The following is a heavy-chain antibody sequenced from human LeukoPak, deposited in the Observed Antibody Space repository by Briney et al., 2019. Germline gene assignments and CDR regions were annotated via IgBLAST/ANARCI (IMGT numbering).Heavy chain of an antibody. CDR2: IKQDGSEK. V-gene: IGHV3-7*04. Sequence: GGALPLSCADSGFTFSYYWMGWVRQPPGKGLGWVDNIKQDGSEKFYVDSVRGRFTISRDNAKNSLYLQMNSMRAEDTAVYYCARDEHQYYHESSGGFDCWGQGTLVTVSS. CDR1: GFTFSYYW. CDR3: ARDEHQYYHESSGGFDC. J-gene: IGHJ4*02. D-gene: IGHD3-22*01.